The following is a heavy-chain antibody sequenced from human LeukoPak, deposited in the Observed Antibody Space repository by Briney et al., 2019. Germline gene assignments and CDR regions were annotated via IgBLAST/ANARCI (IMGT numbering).Heavy chain of an antibody. CDR2: IYYSGST. J-gene: IGHJ4*02. CDR1: GGSISSSSYY. D-gene: IGHD6-19*01. CDR3: ARVVPMYSSDWYDDY. V-gene: IGHV4-39*01. Sequence: SETLSLTCTVSGGSISSSSYYWGWIRQPPGKGLEWIGTIYYSGSTYYNPSLKSRVTISVDTSKNQFSLKLSSVTAADTSVYYCARVVPMYSSDWYDDYWGQGTLVTVSS.